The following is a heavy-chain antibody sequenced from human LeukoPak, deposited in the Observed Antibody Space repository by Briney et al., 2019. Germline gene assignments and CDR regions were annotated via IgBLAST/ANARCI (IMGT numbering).Heavy chain of an antibody. V-gene: IGHV1-24*01. D-gene: IGHD3-10*01. CDR2: FDPEDGET. CDR3: ATRIWFGEFSNAFDI. CDR1: GYTLTKLS. J-gene: IGHJ3*02. Sequence: GASVKVSCKVSGYTLTKLSMHWVRQAPGKGLEWMGGFDPEDGETIYAQKFQGRVTMTEDTSTDTAYMELSSLRSEDTAVYYCATRIWFGEFSNAFDIWGQGTMVTVSS.